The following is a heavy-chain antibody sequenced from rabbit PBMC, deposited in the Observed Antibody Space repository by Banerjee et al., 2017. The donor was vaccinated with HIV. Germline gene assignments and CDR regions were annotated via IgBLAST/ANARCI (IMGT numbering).Heavy chain of an antibody. Sequence: QLKETGGVLVQPGGSLTLSCKASGFDFSSHYMSWVRQAPGKGLEWIGIIYAGKGSIDYASWVNGRFTISSDNAQNTVDLQMNSLTAADTATYFCARAPGYVDYGDTLFNLWGPGTLVTVS. CDR2: IYAGKGSI. CDR1: GFDFSSHY. J-gene: IGHJ4*01. V-gene: IGHV1S7*01. CDR3: ARAPGYVDYGDTLFNL. D-gene: IGHD2-1*01.